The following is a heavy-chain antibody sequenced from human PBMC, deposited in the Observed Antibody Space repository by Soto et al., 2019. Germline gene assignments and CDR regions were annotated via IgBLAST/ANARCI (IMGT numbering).Heavy chain of an antibody. Sequence: PGGSLRLSCTGSGFTFRTYGFHWVRQPPGKGLEWVALIWYDENNKNYADSVKGRFTISRDNSQNTLYLQINSLRAEDTAVYYCARDFKKGSYLDYWGQGTLVTVSS. J-gene: IGHJ4*02. CDR2: IWYDENNK. D-gene: IGHD3-10*01. CDR1: GFTFRTYG. CDR3: ARDFKKGSYLDY. V-gene: IGHV3-33*08.